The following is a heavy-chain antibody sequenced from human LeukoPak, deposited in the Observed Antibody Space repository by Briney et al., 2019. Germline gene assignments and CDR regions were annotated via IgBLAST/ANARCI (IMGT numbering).Heavy chain of an antibody. CDR2: VYYTGNT. D-gene: IGHD6-19*01. J-gene: IGHJ3*01. CDR1: GDSIRYHNYY. CDR3: ARLRAMAGHRGGFDF. V-gene: IGHV4-39*01. Sequence: PAETLSLTCAVSGDSIRYHNYYWDWIRQPPGKGLEWIGTVYYTGNTYYNPSLKSRVAISVDTSKNQFSLQLTSMTAADAAVYYCARLRAMAGHRGGFDFWGRGTMVTVSS.